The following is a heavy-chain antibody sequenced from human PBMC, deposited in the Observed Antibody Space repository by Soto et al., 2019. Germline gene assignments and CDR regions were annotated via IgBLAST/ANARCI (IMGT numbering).Heavy chain of an antibody. D-gene: IGHD3-10*01. J-gene: IGHJ4*02. V-gene: IGHV1-18*01. CDR1: GYTFTSYG. CDR2: ISAYNGNT. Sequence: QVQLVQSGAEVKKPGASVKVSCKASGYTFTSYGIIWVRQAPGQGLEWMGWISAYNGNTNYPQKLQGRATMTTDTSTSTAYTELRTLRSDDTTVYYCARDAPPFGYWGQGPLVTVSS. CDR3: ARDAPPFGY.